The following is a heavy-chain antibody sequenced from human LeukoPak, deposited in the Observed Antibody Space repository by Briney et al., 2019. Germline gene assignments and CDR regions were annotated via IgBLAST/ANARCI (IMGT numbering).Heavy chain of an antibody. J-gene: IGHJ4*02. V-gene: IGHV3-23*01. CDR2: ISGSGSYT. CDR1: GFTVSDYS. D-gene: IGHD7-27*01. CDR3: VKGWGDY. Sequence: GGSLRLSCAASGFTVSDYSMAWVRQAPGKGLEWVSAISGSGSYTDYADSVKGRFTISRDNSKNTLYLQMNSLRVDDTAVYFCVKGWGDYWGQGILVTVSS.